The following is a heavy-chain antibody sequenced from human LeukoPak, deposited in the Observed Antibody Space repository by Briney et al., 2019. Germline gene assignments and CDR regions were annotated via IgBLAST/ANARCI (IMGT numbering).Heavy chain of an antibody. Sequence: ASVTVSCKASGYTFTSYGISWVRLAPGQGLEWMGWISAYNGNTNYAQKLQGRVTMTTDTSTSTAYMELRSLRSDDTAVYYCARDGPGVAGSKGVNFDYWGQGTLVTVSS. V-gene: IGHV1-18*01. D-gene: IGHD6-19*01. CDR1: GYTFTSYG. CDR3: ARDGPGVAGSKGVNFDY. CDR2: ISAYNGNT. J-gene: IGHJ4*02.